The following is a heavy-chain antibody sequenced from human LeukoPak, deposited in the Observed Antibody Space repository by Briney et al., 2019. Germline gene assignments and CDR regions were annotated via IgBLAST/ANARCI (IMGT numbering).Heavy chain of an antibody. D-gene: IGHD5-12*01. Sequence: ASVKVSCKASGYTFTGYYMHWVRQAPGQGLEWMGWINPNSGGTNYAQKFQGRVTMTRDTSISTAYMELSRLRSDDTAVYYCARTSGYDPTNAFDIWGQGTMVTVSS. J-gene: IGHJ3*02. V-gene: IGHV1-2*02. CDR1: GYTFTGYY. CDR2: INPNSGGT. CDR3: ARTSGYDPTNAFDI.